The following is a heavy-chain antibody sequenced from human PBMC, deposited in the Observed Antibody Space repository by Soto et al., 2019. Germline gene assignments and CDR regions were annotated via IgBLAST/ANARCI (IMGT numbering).Heavy chain of an antibody. CDR2: ISAHNGNT. V-gene: IGHV1-18*01. J-gene: IGHJ4*02. D-gene: IGHD3-9*01. Sequence: QVQLVQSGAEVKKPGASVKVSCKASGYTFTSYGISWVRQAPGQGLEWMGWISAHNGNTIYAQKLQGRVSTTTDTTTSTPYMERRSLRSDDTAVYYCARALTPTDYWGKGTLVTVSS. CDR1: GYTFTSYG. CDR3: ARALTPTDY.